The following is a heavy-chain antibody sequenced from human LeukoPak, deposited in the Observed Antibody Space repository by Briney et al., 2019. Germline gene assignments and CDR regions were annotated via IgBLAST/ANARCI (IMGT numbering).Heavy chain of an antibody. CDR1: GGSISSSSYY. CDR3: ARVGSGWYPDFQH. J-gene: IGHJ1*01. Sequence: PSETLSLTCTVSGGSISSSSYYWGWIRQPSGKGLEWIGSIYYSGSTYYNPSLKSRVTISVDTSKNQLSLKLSSVTAADTAVYYCARVGSGWYPDFQHWGQGTLVTVSS. D-gene: IGHD6-19*01. V-gene: IGHV4-39*07. CDR2: IYYSGST.